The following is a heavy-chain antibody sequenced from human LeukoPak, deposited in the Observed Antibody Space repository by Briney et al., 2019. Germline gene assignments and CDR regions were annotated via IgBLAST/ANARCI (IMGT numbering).Heavy chain of an antibody. J-gene: IGHJ4*02. CDR2: IWYDGSNK. CDR1: GFTFSSYG. CDR3: ARGVVGRFWVDH. V-gene: IGHV3-33*01. D-gene: IGHD3-10*01. Sequence: TGGSLRLSCAASGFTFSSYGMHWVRQAPGKGLEWVAVIWYDGSNKYYADSVKGRFTISRDNSKNTLYLQMNSLRAEDTAVYYCARGVVGRFWVDHWGQGTLVTVSS.